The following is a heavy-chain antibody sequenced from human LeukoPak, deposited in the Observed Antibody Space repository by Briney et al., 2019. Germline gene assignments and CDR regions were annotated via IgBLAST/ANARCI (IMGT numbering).Heavy chain of an antibody. Sequence: GGSLRLSCAASGFTFSSYWMSWVRQAPGKGLEWVANIKQDGSEKYYVDSVKGRFTISRDNAKNSLYPQMNSLRAEDTAVYYCAREMDTAMVTSGGNDYWGQGTLVTVSS. V-gene: IGHV3-7*03. CDR3: AREMDTAMVTSGGNDY. CDR2: IKQDGSEK. CDR1: GFTFSSYW. J-gene: IGHJ4*02. D-gene: IGHD5-18*01.